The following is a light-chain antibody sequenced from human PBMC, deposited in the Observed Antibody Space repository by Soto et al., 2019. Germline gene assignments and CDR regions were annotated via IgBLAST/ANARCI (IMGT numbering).Light chain of an antibody. J-gene: IGKJ1*01. CDR1: QSVSSN. CDR2: GVY. CDR3: QQYGSSRT. V-gene: IGKV3D-15*01. Sequence: EIVMTQSPTILSVSPGERATLSCRASQSVSSNLAWYQQKPGQAPRLLIYGVYTRAPGIPARFSGSGSGTEFTLTISSLQSEDFAVYYCQQYGSSRTFGQGTKVDIK.